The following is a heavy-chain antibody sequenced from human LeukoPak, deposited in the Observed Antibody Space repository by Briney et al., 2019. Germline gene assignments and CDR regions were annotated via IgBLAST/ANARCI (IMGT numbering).Heavy chain of an antibody. CDR2: ISYDGTNK. CDR1: GFTFSSYS. CDR3: ARDRIGYSYGCDF. V-gene: IGHV3-30-3*01. Sequence: PGGSLRLSCTASGFTFSSYSMHWVRQAPGKGLEWVAAISYDGTNKYSADSVKGRFTISRDNAKNSLYLQLNSLRAEDTAVYYCARDRIGYSYGCDFRGQGTLVTVSS. D-gene: IGHD5-18*01. J-gene: IGHJ4*02.